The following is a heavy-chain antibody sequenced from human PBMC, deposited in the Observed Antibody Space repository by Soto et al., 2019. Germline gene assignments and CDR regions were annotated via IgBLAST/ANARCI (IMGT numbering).Heavy chain of an antibody. Sequence: QVQLVESGGGVVQPGRSLRLSCAASGFTFSSYAMHWVRQAPGKGLEWVAVISYDGSNKYYADSVKGRFTISRDNSKNTLYLQMNSLRAEDTAVYYCARERSGSYSGPPRLRGFDPWGQGTLVTVSS. J-gene: IGHJ5*02. CDR3: ARERSGSYSGPPRLRGFDP. CDR2: ISYDGSNK. CDR1: GFTFSSYA. D-gene: IGHD1-26*01. V-gene: IGHV3-30-3*01.